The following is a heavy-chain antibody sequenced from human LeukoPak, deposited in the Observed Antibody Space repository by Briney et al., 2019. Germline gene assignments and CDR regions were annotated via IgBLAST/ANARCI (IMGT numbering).Heavy chain of an antibody. J-gene: IGHJ4*02. V-gene: IGHV3-15*01. CDR2: IKSKSDGWTT. D-gene: IGHD3-22*01. CDR3: TTPLYYYDSSGYVY. CDR1: GFTFSNAW. Sequence: GGSLRLSCAASGFTFSNAWMSWVRQAPGKGLECVARIKSKSDGWTTDYAGPVKGRFTISRDDSENTLYLQMNSLKTEDTAMYYWTTPLYYYDSSGYVYWGQGTLVNVSS.